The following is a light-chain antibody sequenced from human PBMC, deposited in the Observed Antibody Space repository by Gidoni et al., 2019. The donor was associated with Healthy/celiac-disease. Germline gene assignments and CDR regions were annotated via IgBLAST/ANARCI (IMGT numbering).Light chain of an antibody. J-gene: IGKJ1*01. CDR1: QGISNY. CDR3: QKYNSASKT. CDR2: AAS. Sequence: DIQMTQSPSSLSASVGDRVTITCRASQGISNYLAWYQQKPGKVPKLLIYAASTLQSGVPSRFSGSGSGTDFTLTISSLQPEDVATYYCQKYNSASKTVXQGTKVEIK. V-gene: IGKV1-27*01.